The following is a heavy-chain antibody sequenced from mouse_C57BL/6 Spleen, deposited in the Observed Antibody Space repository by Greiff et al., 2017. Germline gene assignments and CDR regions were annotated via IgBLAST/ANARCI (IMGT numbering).Heavy chain of an antibody. CDR3: ARSYNNYRYAMDY. CDR1: GYTFTSYW. Sequence: QVQLQQPGAELVRPGSSVQLSCKASGYTFTSYWMHWVKQRPIQGLEWIGNIDPSDSETHYNQKFKDKATLTVDKSSSTAYIQLSSLTSEDSAVYYGARSYNNYRYAMDYWGQGTSVTVSS. V-gene: IGHV1-52*01. CDR2: IDPSDSET. J-gene: IGHJ4*01. D-gene: IGHD2-5*01.